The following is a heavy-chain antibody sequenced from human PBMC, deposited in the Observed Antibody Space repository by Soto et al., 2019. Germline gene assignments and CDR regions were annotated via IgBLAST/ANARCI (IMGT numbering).Heavy chain of an antibody. CDR1: GYSFTSYW. CDR3: ARHGGRPKAVPAAMGGYYGMDV. Sequence: GESLKISCNGSGYSFTSYWISWVRQMPGKGLEWMGRIDPSDSYTNYSPSFQGHVTISADKSISTAYLQWSSLKASDTAMYYCARHGGRPKAVPAAMGGYYGMDVWGQGTKVTVYS. CDR2: IDPSDSYT. J-gene: IGHJ6*02. V-gene: IGHV5-10-1*01. D-gene: IGHD2-2*01.